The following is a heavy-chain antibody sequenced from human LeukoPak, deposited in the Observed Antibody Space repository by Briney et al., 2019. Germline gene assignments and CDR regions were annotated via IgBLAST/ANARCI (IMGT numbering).Heavy chain of an antibody. J-gene: IGHJ4*02. CDR3: ARCLDGGRGVAAYY. CDR1: GASITSVNYY. D-gene: IGHD4-23*01. V-gene: IGHV4-39*07. CDR2: IYDIAST. Sequence: SETLSLTCTVSGASITSVNYYWGWMRQTPGKGLDWIGSIYDIASTNYNPSLKSRVTISLDTSKSQVSLRLTSVTAADTAVYYCARCLDGGRGVAAYYWGQGTLVTVSS.